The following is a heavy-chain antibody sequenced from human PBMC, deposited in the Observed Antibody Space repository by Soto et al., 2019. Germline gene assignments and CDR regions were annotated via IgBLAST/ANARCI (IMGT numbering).Heavy chain of an antibody. CDR3: ARGLGSCTNGVCRLFDV. CDR1: GYTFSSYY. CDR2: ITPSGGTT. Sequence: ASVKVSCKASGYTFSSYYIHWVRQAPGQGLEWMGIITPSGGTTSYTQKFQGRVTMTSDTSTSTVYMELSSLRSEDTAVYYCARGLGSCTNGVCRLFDVRGKGTQVTVSS. V-gene: IGHV1-46*01. D-gene: IGHD2-8*01. J-gene: IGHJ4*02.